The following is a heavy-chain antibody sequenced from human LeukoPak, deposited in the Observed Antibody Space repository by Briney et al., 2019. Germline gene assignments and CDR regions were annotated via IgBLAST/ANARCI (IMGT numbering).Heavy chain of an antibody. D-gene: IGHD3-22*01. CDR1: GFTFSSYS. J-gene: IGHJ4*02. Sequence: PGGSLRLSCAASGFTFSSYSMNWVRQAPGKGLEWVSSISSSSSYIYYADSVKGRFTISRDNAKNSLYLQMNSLRAEDTAVYYCARETYDSSGYYGYWGQGTLVTVSS. V-gene: IGHV3-21*01. CDR3: ARETYDSSGYYGY. CDR2: ISSSSSYI.